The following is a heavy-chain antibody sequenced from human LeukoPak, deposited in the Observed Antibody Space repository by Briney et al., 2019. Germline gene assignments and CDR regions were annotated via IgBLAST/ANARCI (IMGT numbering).Heavy chain of an antibody. D-gene: IGHD6-6*01. CDR2: IRSDGSSK. J-gene: IGHJ4*02. Sequence: GGSLRLSCAASGFTFRTYTMHWVRQAPGKGLEWVAFIRSDGSSKYYTDSVKGRFTISRDNPKNTLYLQMNSLRAEDTAVYYCAKDFFASTASRPHYWGQGTLVTVSS. CDR3: AKDFFASTASRPHY. CDR1: GFTFRTYT. V-gene: IGHV3-30*02.